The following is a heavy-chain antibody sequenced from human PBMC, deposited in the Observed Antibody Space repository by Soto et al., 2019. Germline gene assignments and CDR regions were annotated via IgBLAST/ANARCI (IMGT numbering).Heavy chain of an antibody. V-gene: IGHV5-51*01. CDR1: GYTFTDYW. J-gene: IGHJ6*02. CDR2: IYPGDSDT. Sequence: GESLKISCKGSGYTFTDYWIGWVRQLPGKGLEWMGIIYPGDSDTKYNPSFQGQVTISADKSITTTYLQWSSLKASDTAIYYCAASIFYYGMDVWGQGTTVTVSS. CDR3: AASIFYYGMDV.